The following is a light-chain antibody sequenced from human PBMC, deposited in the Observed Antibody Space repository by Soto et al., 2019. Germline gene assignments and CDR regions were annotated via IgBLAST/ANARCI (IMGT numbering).Light chain of an antibody. CDR3: ASITRSSTSV. CDR2: DVT. V-gene: IGLV2-14*01. Sequence: QSALSQPASVSGSPGQSITISCTRTSSDVGGYEYVSWYQHQPDKAPKLIIYDVTNRPSGVSTRFSGSKSGNTASLTISGIQTEDEADYYCASITRSSTSVFGTGTKVTVL. CDR1: SSDVGGYEY. J-gene: IGLJ1*01.